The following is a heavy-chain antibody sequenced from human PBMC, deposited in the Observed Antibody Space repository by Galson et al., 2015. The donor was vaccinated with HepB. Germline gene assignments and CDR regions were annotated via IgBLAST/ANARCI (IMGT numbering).Heavy chain of an antibody. CDR1: GFTFSSYG. V-gene: IGHV3-30*18. CDR3: AKVYYDSSGYEQMGLDY. CDR2: ISYDGSNK. J-gene: IGHJ4*02. Sequence: SLRLSCAASGFTFSSYGMHWVRQAPGKGLEWVAVISYDGSNKYYADSVKGRFTISRDNSKNTLYLQMNSLRAEDTAVYYCAKVYYDSSGYEQMGLDYWGQGTLVTVSS. D-gene: IGHD3-22*01.